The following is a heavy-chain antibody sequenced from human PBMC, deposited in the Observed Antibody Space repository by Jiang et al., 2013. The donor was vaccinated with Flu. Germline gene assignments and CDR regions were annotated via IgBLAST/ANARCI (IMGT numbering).Heavy chain of an antibody. J-gene: IGHJ3*02. D-gene: IGHD2-8*02. V-gene: IGHV1-2*06. Sequence: GASVKVSCKASGYTFTGYYMHWVRQAPGQGLEWMGRINPNSGGTNYAQKFQGRVTMTRDTSISTAYMELSRLRSDDTAVYYCARDQDIVLVVYARREQYCGGDCYSPAFDIWGQGTMVTVSS. CDR3: ARDQDIVLVVYARREQYCGGDCYSPAFDI. CDR1: GYTFTGYY. CDR2: INPNSGGT.